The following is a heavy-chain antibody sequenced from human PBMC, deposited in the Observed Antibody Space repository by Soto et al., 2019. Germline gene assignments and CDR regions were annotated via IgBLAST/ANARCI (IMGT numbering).Heavy chain of an antibody. CDR3: AHGIDCWSGSCMGWFDL. Sequence: QITLKESGPTLVKPTQTLTLTCTFSGFSLRRNEVGVGVGWIRQPPGKALEWLALFCWNDDKFYKSSLKNRLSITKDTSKNQVVLTMANMEPVDTATYYCAHGIDCWSGSCMGWFDLWGQGIPVTVSS. V-gene: IGHV2-5*01. CDR2: FCWNDDK. D-gene: IGHD3-3*01. CDR1: GFSLRRNEVG. J-gene: IGHJ5*02.